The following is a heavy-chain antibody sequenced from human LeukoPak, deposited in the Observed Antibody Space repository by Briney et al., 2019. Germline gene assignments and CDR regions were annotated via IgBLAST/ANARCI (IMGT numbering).Heavy chain of an antibody. Sequence: GGCLRLSRAASGFTLSRYSMNWVPQAPGKGRECVSYISSRSSTIHYADSAQGRFTISRDNAKNSLYLQMNSLRAEDTAVYYCARDLLSIVVVPAAIGTEGDWGQGTLVTVSS. V-gene: IGHV3-48*01. CDR1: GFTLSRYS. CDR3: ARDLLSIVVVPAAIGTEGD. D-gene: IGHD2-2*02. CDR2: ISSRSSTI. J-gene: IGHJ4*02.